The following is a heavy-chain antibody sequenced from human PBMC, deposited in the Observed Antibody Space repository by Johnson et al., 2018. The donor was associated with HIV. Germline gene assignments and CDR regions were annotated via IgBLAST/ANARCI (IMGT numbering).Heavy chain of an antibody. V-gene: IGHV3-30*19. J-gene: IGHJ3*02. CDR1: GFTFSNYG. CDR3: VRDIAFYDSGSAISDAFDI. CDR2: ISYDGSNK. D-gene: IGHD3-22*01. Sequence: VQLVESGGGVVQPGRSLRLSCAASGFTFSNYGMHWVRQAPGKGLEWVAVISYDGSNKYYADSVKGRFTISRDNSKNTLYLQMSSLRAADTALYYCVRDIAFYDSGSAISDAFDIWGQGTMVTVSS.